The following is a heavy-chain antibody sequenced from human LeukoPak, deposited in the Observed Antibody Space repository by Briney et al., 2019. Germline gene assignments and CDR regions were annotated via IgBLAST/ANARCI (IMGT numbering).Heavy chain of an antibody. CDR2: INLNTGGT. CDR3: ARDAMGPDY. CDR1: GFTFTGYY. J-gene: IGHJ4*02. D-gene: IGHD5-18*01. V-gene: IGHV1-2*02. Sequence: GASVKVSCKTSGFTFTGYYMHWVRQAPGQGLEWMGWINLNTGGTNYAQKFQGRVTMTRDTPISTAHMELSRLRSDDTAVYYCARDAMGPDYWGQGTLVTVSS.